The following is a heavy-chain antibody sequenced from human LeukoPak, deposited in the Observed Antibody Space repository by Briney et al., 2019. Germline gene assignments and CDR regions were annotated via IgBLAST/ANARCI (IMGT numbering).Heavy chain of an antibody. J-gene: IGHJ4*02. CDR2: TDSNGGCV. CDR1: GFTFSSYW. Sequence: PGGSLRLSCAASGFTFSSYWMHWVRQAPGKGLEWVSSTDSNGGCVYYADSVKGRFTISRDNAKNSLFLQMNSLRAEDTAVYYCAREYSRSLPLDFWGQGTLVTVSS. D-gene: IGHD6-13*01. CDR3: AREYSRSLPLDF. V-gene: IGHV3-21*01.